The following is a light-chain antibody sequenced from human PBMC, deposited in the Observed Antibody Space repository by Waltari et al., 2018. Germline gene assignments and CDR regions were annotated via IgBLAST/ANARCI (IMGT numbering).Light chain of an antibody. CDR1: QDISNQ. J-gene: IGKJ5*01. Sequence: IQMTQSPSSVSASVGDKVTITCRASQDISNQLTWYQQKQGKAPKFLIYDASTLESGVPSRFSGSGSGTDFTLTVRSLQPEDFATYYCQETNTFPITFGQGTRLEIK. CDR3: QETNTFPIT. V-gene: IGKV1D-12*01. CDR2: DAS.